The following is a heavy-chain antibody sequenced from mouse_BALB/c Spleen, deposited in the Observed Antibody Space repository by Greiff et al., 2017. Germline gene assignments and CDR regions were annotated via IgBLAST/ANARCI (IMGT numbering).Heavy chain of an antibody. J-gene: IGHJ3*01. Sequence: EVKLVESGGGLVKPGGSQKLSCAASGFAFSSYDMSWVRQTPEKRLEWVAYISSGGGSTYYPDTVKGRFTISRDNAKNTLYLQMSSLKSEDTAMYYCARHDRGAYWGQGTLVTVSA. CDR1: GFAFSSYD. V-gene: IGHV5-12-1*01. CDR2: ISSGGGST. D-gene: IGHD2-14*01. CDR3: ARHDRGAY.